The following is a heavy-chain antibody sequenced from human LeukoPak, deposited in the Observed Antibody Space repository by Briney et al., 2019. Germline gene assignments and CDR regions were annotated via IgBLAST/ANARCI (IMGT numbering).Heavy chain of an antibody. CDR3: ARHGGFYFDS. J-gene: IGHJ4*02. CDR2: INHSGST. CDR1: GGSFSGYY. Sequence: SETLSLTCAVYGGSFSGYYWSWIRQPPGKGLEWIGEINHSGSTNYNPSLKSRVTISVDTSKNQFSLKLSSVTAADTAVYYCARHGGFYFDSWGQGTLVTVSS. V-gene: IGHV4-34*01. D-gene: IGHD3-16*01.